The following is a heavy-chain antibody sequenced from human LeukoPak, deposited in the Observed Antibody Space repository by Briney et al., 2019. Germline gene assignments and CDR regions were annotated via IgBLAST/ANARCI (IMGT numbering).Heavy chain of an antibody. Sequence: PSETLSLTCSVSGGSIDSDSYYWSWIRRPAGKGLEWIGRFYISGSTNYNPSLKSRVTISVDTSKNQFPLKLTSVTAADTAVYYCARTGGITSQNIALKVWGQGTLVTVSS. CDR2: FYISGST. D-gene: IGHD2/OR15-2a*01. J-gene: IGHJ4*02. CDR1: GGSIDSDSYY. V-gene: IGHV4-61*02. CDR3: ARTGGITSQNIALKV.